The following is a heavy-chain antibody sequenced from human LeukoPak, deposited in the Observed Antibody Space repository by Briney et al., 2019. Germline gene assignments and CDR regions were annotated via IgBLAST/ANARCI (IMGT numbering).Heavy chain of an antibody. Sequence: SETLSLTCAVYGGSFSGYYWSWIRQPPGKGLEWIGEINHSGSTYYNPSLKSRVTISVDRSKNQFSLKLSSVTAADTAVYYCASYMVRGVTANWFDPWGQGTLVTVSS. D-gene: IGHD3-10*01. J-gene: IGHJ5*02. CDR3: ASYMVRGVTANWFDP. CDR2: INHSGST. V-gene: IGHV4-34*01. CDR1: GGSFSGYY.